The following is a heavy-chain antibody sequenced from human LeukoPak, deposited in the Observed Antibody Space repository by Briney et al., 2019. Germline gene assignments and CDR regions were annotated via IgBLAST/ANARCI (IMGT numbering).Heavy chain of an antibody. CDR3: ARDDHDCSNNIYYGMDI. CDR1: GFTFSRYW. CDR2: IEEDGSEK. Sequence: GGSLSLSCAASGFTFSRYWMSWVRQAPGKGLEWVASIEEDGSEKYYVDSVKGRCTISRDSAKNTLYLQMNSLRVEDTAVYYCARDDHDCSNNIYYGMDIWGQGTTVTVSS. D-gene: IGHD4-11*01. J-gene: IGHJ6*02. V-gene: IGHV3-7*04.